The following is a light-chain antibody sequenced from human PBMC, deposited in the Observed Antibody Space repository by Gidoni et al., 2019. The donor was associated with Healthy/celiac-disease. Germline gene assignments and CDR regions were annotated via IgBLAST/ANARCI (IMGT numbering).Light chain of an antibody. J-gene: IGKJ1*01. CDR1: QSVSSIY. Sequence: ELVLTQSPGTLSLSPGERATLSCRASQSVSSIYLAWYQQKPGQAPRLLTYGASSRATGIPDRFSGSGSGTDFTLTISRLEPEDFAVYYCQQYGSSPWTFGQGTKVEIK. CDR2: GAS. CDR3: QQYGSSPWT. V-gene: IGKV3-20*01.